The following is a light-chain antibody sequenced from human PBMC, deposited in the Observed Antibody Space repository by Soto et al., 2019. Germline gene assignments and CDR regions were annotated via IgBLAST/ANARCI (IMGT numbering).Light chain of an antibody. V-gene: IGLV1-44*01. Sequence: QSVLTQPPSASGTPGQRVTISCSGSSSNIGSNTVNWYQQLPGTAPKLLIYSNNQRPSGVPDRFSGSKSGTSASLAISGLQSEDEAEYYCAAWDDSLKGKVFGGGTKVTVL. CDR2: SNN. CDR3: AAWDDSLKGKV. J-gene: IGLJ2*01. CDR1: SSNIGSNT.